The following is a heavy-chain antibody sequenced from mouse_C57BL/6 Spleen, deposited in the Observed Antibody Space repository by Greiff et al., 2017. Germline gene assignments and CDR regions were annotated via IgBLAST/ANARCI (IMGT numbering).Heavy chain of an antibody. CDR3: ARDYYGSVFDD. CDR1: GYTFTDYY. D-gene: IGHD1-1*01. Sequence: QVQLQQSGAELVRPGASVKLSCKASGYTFTDYYINWVKQRPGQGLEWIARIYPGSGNTYYNEKFKGKATLTAEKSSSTAYMQLSSLTSEDSAVYFCARDYYGSVFDDWGQGTTLTVS. J-gene: IGHJ2*01. CDR2: IYPGSGNT. V-gene: IGHV1-76*01.